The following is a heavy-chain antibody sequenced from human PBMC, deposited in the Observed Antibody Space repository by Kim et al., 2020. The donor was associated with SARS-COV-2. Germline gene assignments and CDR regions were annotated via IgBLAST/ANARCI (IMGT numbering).Heavy chain of an antibody. J-gene: IGHJ3*02. CDR3: ARDRVYYDYVWGSYRYTGGAFDI. CDR1: GFTFSSYS. D-gene: IGHD3-16*02. Sequence: GGSLRLSCAASGFTFSSYSMNWVRQAPGKGLEWVSSISSSSSYIYYADSVKGRFTISRDNAKNSLYLQMNSLRAEDTAVYYCARDRVYYDYVWGSYRYTGGAFDIWGQGTMVTVSS. V-gene: IGHV3-21*01. CDR2: ISSSSSYI.